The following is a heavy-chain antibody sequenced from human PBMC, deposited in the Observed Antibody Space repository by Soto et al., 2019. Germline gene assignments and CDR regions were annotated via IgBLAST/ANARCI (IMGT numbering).Heavy chain of an antibody. V-gene: IGHV3-7*01. Sequence: VGSLRLSCASSVFTFSSYWMSCVRHSPGKWLEWVANIKQDGSEKYYVDSVKGRFTISRDNAKNSLYLQMNSLRAEDTAVYYCARGVRYNWNTPYDNWFEPWGQGTLVSVSS. CDR3: ARGVRYNWNTPYDNWFEP. J-gene: IGHJ5*02. D-gene: IGHD1-20*01. CDR1: VFTFSSYW. CDR2: IKQDGSEK.